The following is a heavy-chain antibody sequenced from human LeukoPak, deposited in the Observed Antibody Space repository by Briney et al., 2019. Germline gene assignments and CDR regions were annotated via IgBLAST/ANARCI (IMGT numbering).Heavy chain of an antibody. CDR3: ARARGLMLDP. CDR2: IYYSGST. V-gene: IGHV4-31*03. D-gene: IGHD2-8*01. Sequence: SQTLSLTCTVFGGSISSGGYYWSWIRQHPGKGLEWIGYIYYSGSTYYNPSLKSRVTMSVDTSKNQFSLKLSSVTAADTAVYYCARARGLMLDPWGQGTLVTVSS. J-gene: IGHJ5*02. CDR1: GGSISSGGYY.